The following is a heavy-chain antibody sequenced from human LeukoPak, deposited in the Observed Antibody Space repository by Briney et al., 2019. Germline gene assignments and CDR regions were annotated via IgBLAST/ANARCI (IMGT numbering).Heavy chain of an antibody. V-gene: IGHV4-59*01. CDR1: GGSISSYY. D-gene: IGHD5-24*01. CDR2: IYYSGST. J-gene: IGHJ4*02. Sequence: SGTLSLTCTVSGGSISSYYWSWIRQPPGKGLEWIGYIYYSGSTNYNPSLKSRVTISVDTSKNQFSLKLSSVTAADTAVYYCATSRDGYNLFDYWGQGTLVTVSS. CDR3: ATSRDGYNLFDY.